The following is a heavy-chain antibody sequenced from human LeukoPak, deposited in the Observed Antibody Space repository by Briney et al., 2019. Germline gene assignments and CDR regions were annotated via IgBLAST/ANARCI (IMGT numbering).Heavy chain of an antibody. CDR1: GFTFSSYG. CDR3: AKGRSYYYGSGSYVFDY. Sequence: AGGSLRLSCAASGFTFSSYGMHWVRQAPGKGLEWVAFIRYDGSNKYYADSVKGRFTISRDNSKNTLYLQMNSLRAEDTAVCYCAKGRSYYYGSGSYVFDYWGQGTLVTVSS. D-gene: IGHD3-10*01. V-gene: IGHV3-30*02. J-gene: IGHJ4*02. CDR2: IRYDGSNK.